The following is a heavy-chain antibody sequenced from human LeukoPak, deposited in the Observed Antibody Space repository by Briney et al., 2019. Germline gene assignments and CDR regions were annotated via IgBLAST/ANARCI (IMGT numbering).Heavy chain of an antibody. D-gene: IGHD3-16*02. CDR3: ARGSMHIYHLYTDY. V-gene: IGHV3-7*01. J-gene: IGHJ4*02. Sequence: PGGSLRLSCAASGFTFSIYWVSWFRQAPGQGLEWVASIKQDGSERYYVDSVKGRFTISRDNAKNSLFLQLSSLRVEDTAVYYCARGSMHIYHLYTDYWGQGTLVTVSS. CDR1: GFTFSIYW. CDR2: IKQDGSER.